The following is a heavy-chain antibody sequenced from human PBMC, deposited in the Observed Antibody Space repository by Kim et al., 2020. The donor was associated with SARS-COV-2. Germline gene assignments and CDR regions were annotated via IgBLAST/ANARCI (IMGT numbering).Heavy chain of an antibody. V-gene: IGHV4-39*01. CDR3: ARHSLDVYDSSGYVQKRRYNWFDP. CDR2: IYYSGST. J-gene: IGHJ5*02. D-gene: IGHD3-22*01. Sequence: SETLSLTCTVSGGSISSSSYYWGWIRQPPGKGLEWIGSIYYSGSTYYNPSLKSRVTISVDTSKNQFSLKLSSVTAADTAVYYCARHSLDVYDSSGYVQKRRYNWFDPWGQGTLVTVSS. CDR1: GGSISSSSYY.